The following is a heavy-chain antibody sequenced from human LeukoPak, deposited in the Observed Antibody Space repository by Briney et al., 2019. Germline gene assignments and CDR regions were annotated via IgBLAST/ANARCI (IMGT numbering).Heavy chain of an antibody. J-gene: IGHJ3*02. D-gene: IGHD4-11*01. CDR2: IYYSGST. CDR3: AREVYRVSHDAFDI. V-gene: IGHV4-31*03. CDR1: GGSISSGGYY. Sequence: PSETLSLTCTVSGGSISSGGYYWSWIRQHPGKGLEWIGYIYYSGSTYYNPSLKSRVTISVDTSKNQFSLKLSSVTAADTAVYYCAREVYRVSHDAFDIWGQGTMVTVSS.